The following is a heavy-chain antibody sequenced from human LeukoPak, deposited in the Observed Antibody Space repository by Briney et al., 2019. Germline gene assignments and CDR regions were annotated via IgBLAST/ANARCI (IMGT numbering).Heavy chain of an antibody. J-gene: IGHJ4*02. CDR1: GFIFSSYA. D-gene: IGHD2-15*01. Sequence: PGGSLRLSCAASGFIFSSYAMHWVRQAPGKGLEWVAIITYDGSNKKYADSVKGRFTISRDNSKNTLCLQMNSLRAEDTAVYYCARSIGCSGGSCYSLDYWGQGTLVTVSS. V-gene: IGHV3-30*04. CDR3: ARSIGCSGGSCYSLDY. CDR2: ITYDGSNK.